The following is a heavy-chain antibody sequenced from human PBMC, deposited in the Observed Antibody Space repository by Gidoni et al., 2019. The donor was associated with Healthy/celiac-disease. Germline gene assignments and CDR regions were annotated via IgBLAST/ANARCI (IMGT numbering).Heavy chain of an antibody. J-gene: IGHJ4*02. CDR1: GGTFRSYA. CDR2: IIPILGIA. D-gene: IGHD5-12*01. CDR3: ASVRPGERMATPPSDDY. Sequence: QVQLVQSGAEVKKPGSSVKVSCTASGGTFRSYAISWVRQAPGQGLEWMGRIIPILGIANYAQKFQGRVTITADKSTSTAYMERSSLRSEDTAVYYWASVRPGERMATPPSDDYWGQGTLVTVSS. V-gene: IGHV1-69*04.